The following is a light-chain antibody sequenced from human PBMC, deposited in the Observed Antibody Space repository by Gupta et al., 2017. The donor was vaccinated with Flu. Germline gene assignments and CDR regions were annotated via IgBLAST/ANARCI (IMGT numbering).Light chain of an antibody. Sequence: EIVLTQSPAALSLPAGERATLSCRASQSVRDYLAWYHQRPGQSPGLLIYDASNRATDVPARFNASGSETDFTLTISGLEPEDSGIYYCQQRNNWPLTFGGGTKVELK. J-gene: IGKJ4*01. CDR3: QQRNNWPLT. CDR2: DAS. V-gene: IGKV3-11*01. CDR1: QSVRDY.